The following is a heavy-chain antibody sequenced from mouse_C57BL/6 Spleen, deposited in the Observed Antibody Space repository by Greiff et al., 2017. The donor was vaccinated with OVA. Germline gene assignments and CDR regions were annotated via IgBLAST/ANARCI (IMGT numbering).Heavy chain of an antibody. J-gene: IGHJ4*01. CDR1: GYTFTSYW. CDR2: IDPSDSET. CDR3: ARGGYAMDY. V-gene: IGHV1-52*01. Sequence: QVQLKQPGAELVRPGSSVKLSCKASGYTFTSYWMHWVKQRPIQGLEWIGNIDPSDSETHYNQKFKDKATLTVDKSSSTAYMQLSSLTSEDSAVYYCARGGYAMDYWGQGTSVTVSS.